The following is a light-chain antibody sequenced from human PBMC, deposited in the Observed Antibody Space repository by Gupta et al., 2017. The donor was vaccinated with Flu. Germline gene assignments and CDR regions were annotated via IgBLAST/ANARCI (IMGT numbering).Light chain of an antibody. Sequence: DVVMTQSPLSLPVTLGQPASISCRSSQSRGDSDGNTYLNWFQQRPGQSPRRLIYKVSNRDSGVTDRFSGSGYGNDFTLKISSGEEEDVGVYYCRQGTDWALYTLGQGTRLEMK. V-gene: IGKV2-30*01. CDR3: RQGTDWALYT. J-gene: IGKJ2*01. CDR2: KVS. CDR1: QSRGDSDGNTY.